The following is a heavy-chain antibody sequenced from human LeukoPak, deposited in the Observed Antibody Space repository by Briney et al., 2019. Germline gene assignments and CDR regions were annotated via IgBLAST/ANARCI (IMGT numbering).Heavy chain of an antibody. CDR2: ISAYNGNT. V-gene: IGHV1-18*01. CDR3: AEDQGEGYNWNYSGVCDY. CDR1: GYTFTSYG. J-gene: IGHJ4*02. Sequence: ASVKVSCKASGYTFTSYGISWVRQAPGQGLEWMGWISAYNGNTNYAQKLQGRVTMTRDTSINTAYMELSRLRSDDTAVYYCAEDQGEGYNWNYSGVCDYWGQGTLVTVSS. D-gene: IGHD1-7*01.